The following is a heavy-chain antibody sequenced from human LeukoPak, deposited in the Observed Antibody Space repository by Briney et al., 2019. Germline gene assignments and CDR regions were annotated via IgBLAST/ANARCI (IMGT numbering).Heavy chain of an antibody. CDR2: IYYRGST. CDR1: GGSVSSGNYY. CDR3: ARRDSNSGVDP. D-gene: IGHD2-21*02. Sequence: SETLSLTCTVSGGSVSSGNYYWIWIRQPPGKGLEWIGYIYYRGSTNYNPSLKSRVTMSLDTSKNQFSLKLSSVTAADTAVYYCARRDSNSGVDPWGQGTLVTVSS. J-gene: IGHJ5*02. V-gene: IGHV4-61*01.